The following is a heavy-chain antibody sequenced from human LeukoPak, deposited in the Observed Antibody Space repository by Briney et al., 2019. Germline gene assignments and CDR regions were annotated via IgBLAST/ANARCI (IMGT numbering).Heavy chain of an antibody. Sequence: GGSLRLSCAASGFTFSSYGMHWVRQAPGKGLEWVAFIRYDGSNKYYADSVKGRFTISRDNSKNTLYLQMNSLRAEDTAVYYCTRHVIGAPGGNDYWGQGTLVTVSS. CDR3: TRHVIGAPGGNDY. CDR2: IRYDGSNK. V-gene: IGHV3-30*02. J-gene: IGHJ4*02. D-gene: IGHD6-13*01. CDR1: GFTFSSYG.